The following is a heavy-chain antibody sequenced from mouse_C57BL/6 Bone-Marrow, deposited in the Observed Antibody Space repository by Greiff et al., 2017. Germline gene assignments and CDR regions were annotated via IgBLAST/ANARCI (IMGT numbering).Heavy chain of an antibody. CDR1: GFTFSSYG. J-gene: IGHJ3*01. CDR2: ISSGGSYT. CDR3: ASYYYGSSG. V-gene: IGHV5-6*01. D-gene: IGHD1-1*01. Sequence: EVKVVESGGDLVKPGGSLKLSCAASGFTFSSYGMSWVRQTPDKRLEWVATISSGGSYTYYPDSVKGRFTISRDNAKNTLYLQMSSLKSEDTAMYYCASYYYGSSGWGQGTLVTVSA.